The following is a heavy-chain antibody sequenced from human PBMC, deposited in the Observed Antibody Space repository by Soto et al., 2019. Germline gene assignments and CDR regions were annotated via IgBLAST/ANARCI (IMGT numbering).Heavy chain of an antibody. CDR2: ISGSGGST. Sequence: VGSLRLSCAASGFTFSSYAMSWVRQAPGKELEWVSAISGSGGSTYYADSVKGRFTISRDNSKNTLYLQMNSLRAEDTAVYYCARDTYYYDSSGYRNFGYWGQGTLVTVSS. V-gene: IGHV3-23*01. CDR3: ARDTYYYDSSGYRNFGY. J-gene: IGHJ4*02. CDR1: GFTFSSYA. D-gene: IGHD3-22*01.